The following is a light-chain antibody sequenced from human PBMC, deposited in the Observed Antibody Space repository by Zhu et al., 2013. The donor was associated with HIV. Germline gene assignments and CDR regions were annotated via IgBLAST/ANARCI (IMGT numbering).Light chain of an antibody. CDR3: QQLNSYPIFA. V-gene: IGKV1-9*01. CDR1: PGISTY. Sequence: IQLTQSPSSLSASVGDRVTITCRASPGISTYLAWYQQKPGQAPKLLIYEASTLHSGVPSRFSGVGSGTDFTLTISSLQPEDAATYYCQQLNSYPIFAFGPGTKVEX. J-gene: IGKJ3*01. CDR2: EAS.